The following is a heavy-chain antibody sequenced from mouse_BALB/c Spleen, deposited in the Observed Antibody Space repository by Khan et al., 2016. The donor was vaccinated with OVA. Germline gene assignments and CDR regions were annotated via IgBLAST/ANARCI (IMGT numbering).Heavy chain of an antibody. V-gene: IGHV1S137*01. J-gene: IGHJ3*01. CDR2: ISTNYGAA. CDR3: VRGGKFAY. CDR1: GYTFTDYA. D-gene: IGHD1-1*02. Sequence: QVQLQQSGAELVRPGVSVKISCRASGYTFTDYAMHWVKQRHAKSLEWIGVISTNYGAADYNQKFQGKALTTVARSSSTVHMELAILTSEDAAIYYCVRGGKFAYWGQGTLVTVSA.